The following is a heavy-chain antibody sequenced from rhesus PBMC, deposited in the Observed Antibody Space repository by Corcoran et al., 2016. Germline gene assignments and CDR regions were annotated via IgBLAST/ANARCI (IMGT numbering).Heavy chain of an antibody. V-gene: IGHV4-122*02. CDR2: ITYSGST. J-gene: IGHJ1*01. CDR1: GGSISGYSY. CDR3: ARDYYSGIEF. Sequence: QVQLQESGPGLVTPSETLSLTCAVSGGSISGYSYWSWIRPPHGKGLEWLGYITYSGSTSYNPSLKSRVTISRDTSKNQFSLKLSSVTAADTAVYYCARDYYSGIEFWGQGALVTVSS. D-gene: IGHD3-16*01.